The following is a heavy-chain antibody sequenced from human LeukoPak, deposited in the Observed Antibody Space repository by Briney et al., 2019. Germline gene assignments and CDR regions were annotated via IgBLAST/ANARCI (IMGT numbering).Heavy chain of an antibody. CDR3: AKDNFLSFGESTPFDY. CDR1: GFTFSSYA. V-gene: IGHV3-23*01. D-gene: IGHD3-10*01. J-gene: IGHJ4*02. CDR2: ISGSGGST. Sequence: GGSLRLSCAASGFTFSSYAMSWVRQAPGKGREWVSAISGSGGSTYYADSVKGRFTISRDDSKNTLYLQMNSLRAEDTAVYYCAKDNFLSFGESTPFDYWGQGTLVTVSS.